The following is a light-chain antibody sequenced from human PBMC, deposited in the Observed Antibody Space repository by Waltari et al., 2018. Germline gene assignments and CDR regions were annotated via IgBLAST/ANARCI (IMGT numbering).Light chain of an antibody. CDR3: QQGSAFPYT. Sequence: DIQMTQSPSSLSASVGDTVPITCQASQGIGNNLNWYQQKPGNAPKFLISRASSLQDGVPSRFIGGGSGTDFSLTINGLQPEDLATYYCQQGSAFPYTFGQGTKLDI. V-gene: IGKV1-16*01. J-gene: IGKJ2*01. CDR1: QGIGNN. CDR2: RAS.